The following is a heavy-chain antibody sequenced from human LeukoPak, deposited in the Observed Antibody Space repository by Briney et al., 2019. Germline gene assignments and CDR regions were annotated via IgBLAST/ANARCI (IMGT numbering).Heavy chain of an antibody. V-gene: IGHV1-24*01. D-gene: IGHD2-2*02. CDR1: GYTLTELS. J-gene: IGHJ6*02. CDR3: ATDVVVVPAAIRRYYGMDV. CDR2: FDPEDGET. Sequence: GASVKVSCKVSGYTLTELSMHWVRQAPGKGLEWMGGFDPEDGETIYAQKFQGRVTMTEDTSTDTAYMELSSLRSEDTAAYYCATDVVVVPAAIRRYYGMDVWGQGTTVTVSS.